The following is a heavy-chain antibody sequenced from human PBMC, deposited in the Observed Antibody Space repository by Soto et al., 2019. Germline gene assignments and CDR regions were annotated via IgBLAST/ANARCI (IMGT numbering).Heavy chain of an antibody. Sequence: PSETLSLTCTVSGGSISSYYWSWIRQPPGKGLEWIGYIYYSGSTNYNPSLKSRVTISVDTSKNQFSLKLSSVTAADTAVYYCARQKRTSFNQLLWFGELSGMDVWGQGTTVTVSS. CDR2: IYYSGST. D-gene: IGHD3-10*01. CDR3: ARQKRTSFNQLLWFGELSGMDV. J-gene: IGHJ6*02. CDR1: GGSISSYY. V-gene: IGHV4-59*08.